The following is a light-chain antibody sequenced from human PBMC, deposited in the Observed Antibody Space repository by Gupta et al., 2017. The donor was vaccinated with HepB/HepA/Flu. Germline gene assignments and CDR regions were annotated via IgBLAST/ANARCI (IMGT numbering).Light chain of an antibody. Sequence: EILLTQSQATVSLSPGERATLFCRASQSVDNFLHWYQQRPGQAPRLLIYDTFNSASGVPARFSGSGSGTDFTLTIISREPEDFAIYYCRRRYTWPKTFGHGTKV. V-gene: IGKV3-11*01. CDR3: RRRYTWPKT. J-gene: IGKJ3*01. CDR1: QSVDNF. CDR2: DTF.